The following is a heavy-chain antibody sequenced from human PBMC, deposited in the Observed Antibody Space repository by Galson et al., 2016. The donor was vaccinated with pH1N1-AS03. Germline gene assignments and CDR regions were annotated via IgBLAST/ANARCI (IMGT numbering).Heavy chain of an antibody. V-gene: IGHV1-69*10. CDR3: ATNFGRLNYAY. J-gene: IGHJ4*02. CDR1: GGTFSSYG. CDR2: IIPLLDKA. Sequence: SVKVSCKASGGTFSSYGISWVRQAPGQGLEWMGSIIPLLDKAEYAQRVQGRVTITADESASNVNMELSGLRSEDSAVYYCATNFGRLNYAYWGQGTLVTVSS. D-gene: IGHD3-3*01.